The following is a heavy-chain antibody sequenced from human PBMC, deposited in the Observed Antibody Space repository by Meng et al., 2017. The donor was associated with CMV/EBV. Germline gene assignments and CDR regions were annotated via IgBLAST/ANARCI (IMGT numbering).Heavy chain of an antibody. CDR1: GGPFSSYA. D-gene: IGHD2-15*01. Sequence: QVQRVQSGAEVKKPGSSVKVFCKASGGPFSSYAISWVRQAPGQGLEWMGGIIPIFGTANYAQKFQGRVTITADESTSTAYMELSSLRSEDTAVYYCARNQPSRGWSHEDYWGQGTLVTVSS. CDR3: ARNQPSRGWSHEDY. V-gene: IGHV1-69*12. CDR2: IIPIFGTA. J-gene: IGHJ4*02.